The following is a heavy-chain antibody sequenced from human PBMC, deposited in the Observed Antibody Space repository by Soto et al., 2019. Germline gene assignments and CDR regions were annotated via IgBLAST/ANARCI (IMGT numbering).Heavy chain of an antibody. Sequence: ASVKVSCKASGYSFSTHAMRWVRQSPGQRLXWIGWIKGENGQKKYQQKLKGRVTINRETSESTAYMELTSLRYEDTAVYLCARDKRVLTKKQNYYYGMDVWGQGTTVTVSS. J-gene: IGHJ6*02. V-gene: IGHV1-3*01. CDR1: GYSFSTHA. CDR3: ARDKRVLTKKQNYYYGMDV. CDR2: IKGENGQK. D-gene: IGHD2-8*02.